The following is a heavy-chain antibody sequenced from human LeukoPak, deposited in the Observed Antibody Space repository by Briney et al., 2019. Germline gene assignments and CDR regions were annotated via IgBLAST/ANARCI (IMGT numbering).Heavy chain of an antibody. D-gene: IGHD2-2*01. Sequence: GGSLRLSCAASGLTFSSYAMHWVRQAPGKGLEWVAVISYDGSNKYYADSVKGRFTISRDNSKNTLYLQMNSLRAEDTAVYYCARGSLSCSSTSCRYYYYYMDVWGKGTTVTVSS. J-gene: IGHJ6*03. CDR2: ISYDGSNK. CDR3: ARGSLSCSSTSCRYYYYYMDV. V-gene: IGHV3-30*04. CDR1: GLTFSSYA.